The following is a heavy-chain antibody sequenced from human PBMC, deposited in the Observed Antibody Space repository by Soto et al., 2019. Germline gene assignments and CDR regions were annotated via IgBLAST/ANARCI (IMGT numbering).Heavy chain of an antibody. CDR1: GGTFSSYA. V-gene: IGHV1-69*01. D-gene: IGHD6-6*01. Sequence: QVQLVQSGAEVKKPGSSVKVSCKASGGTFSSYAISWVRQAPGQGLEWMGGIIPIFGTANYAQKFQGRVDITADESTSTAYMEVSSLRSEDTAVYYCATYIAARPPYDAFDIWGQGTMVTVSS. CDR3: ATYIAARPPYDAFDI. J-gene: IGHJ3*02. CDR2: IIPIFGTA.